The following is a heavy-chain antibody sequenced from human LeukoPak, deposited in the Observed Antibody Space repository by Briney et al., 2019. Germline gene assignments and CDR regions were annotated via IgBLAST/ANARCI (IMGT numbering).Heavy chain of an antibody. V-gene: IGHV3-7*01. CDR2: IKQDGSEK. J-gene: IGHJ4*02. Sequence: GGSLRLSCAASGFTFNNYWMSWVRQAPGKGLEWVANIKQDGSEKYYVDSVKGRFTISRDNAKNSLYLQMNSLRAEDTAVYYCARESCSSTSCYYYFDYWGQGTLVTVSS. CDR1: GFTFNNYW. CDR3: ARESCSSTSCYYYFDY. D-gene: IGHD2-2*01.